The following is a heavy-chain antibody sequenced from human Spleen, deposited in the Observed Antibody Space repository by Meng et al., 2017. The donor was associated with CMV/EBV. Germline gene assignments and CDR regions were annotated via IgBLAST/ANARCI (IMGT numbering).Heavy chain of an antibody. CDR2: IYYSGST. D-gene: IGHD2-2*01. Sequence: SETLSLTCTVSGGSISSGGYYWSWIRQHPGKGLEWIGYIYYSGSTYYNPSLKSRVTISVDTSKNQFSLKLSSVTAADRAVYYCARYVVVVPAARGYFDYWGQGTLVTVSS. CDR3: ARYVVVVPAARGYFDY. J-gene: IGHJ4*02. V-gene: IGHV4-31*03. CDR1: GGSISSGGYY.